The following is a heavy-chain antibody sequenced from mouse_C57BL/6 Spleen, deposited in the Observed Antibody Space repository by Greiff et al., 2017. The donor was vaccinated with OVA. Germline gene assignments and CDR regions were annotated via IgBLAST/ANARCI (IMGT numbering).Heavy chain of an antibody. CDR2: IDPEDGET. CDR1: GFNFNDYY. V-gene: IGHV14-2*01. J-gene: IGHJ2*01. CDR3: ARTAQATYYFDY. Sequence: EVQLQQSGAELVKPGASVKLSCTASGFNFNDYYMHWVKQRPEQGLEWIGRIDPEDGETKYAPKFQGKATITADTSSNTAYLQLSSLTSEDTAFYYYARTAQATYYFDYWGQGTTLTVSS. D-gene: IGHD3-2*02.